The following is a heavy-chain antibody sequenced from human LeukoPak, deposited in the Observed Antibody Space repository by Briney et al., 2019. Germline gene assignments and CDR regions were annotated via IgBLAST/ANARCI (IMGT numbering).Heavy chain of an antibody. J-gene: IGHJ4*02. CDR2: ISYDGSNK. CDR3: AKDRYSSSWYVVWGFDY. Sequence: GGSLRLSCAASGFTFSSYGMHWVRQAPGKGLEWVAVISYDGSNKYYADSVKGRFTISRDNSKNTLYLQMNSLRAEDTAVYYCAKDRYSSSWYVVWGFDYWGQGTLVTVSS. V-gene: IGHV3-30*18. CDR1: GFTFSSYG. D-gene: IGHD6-13*01.